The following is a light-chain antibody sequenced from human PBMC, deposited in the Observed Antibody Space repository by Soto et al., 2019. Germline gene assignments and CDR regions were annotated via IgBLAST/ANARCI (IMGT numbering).Light chain of an antibody. CDR1: QSVSRN. V-gene: IGKV3-11*01. Sequence: EIFLTQSPATLCLSRWERATLSCRASQSVSRNLAWYQQKPGQAPRLLIYDASNRATGIPARFSGSGSVTDFTLTISSLEPEDFAVYYCQQRSNWATFGPGTKVDIK. CDR3: QQRSNWAT. J-gene: IGKJ3*01. CDR2: DAS.